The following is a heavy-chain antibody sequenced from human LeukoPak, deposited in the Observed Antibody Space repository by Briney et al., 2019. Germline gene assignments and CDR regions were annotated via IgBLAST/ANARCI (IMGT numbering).Heavy chain of an antibody. CDR3: ARRYCSGGSCSQSFDY. Sequence: SVKVSCKASGYTFTSYDISWVRQAPGQGLEWMGRIIPILGIANYAQKFQGRVTITADKPTSTAYMELSSLRSEDTAVYYCARRYCSGGSCSQSFDYWGQGTLVTVSS. CDR1: GYTFTSYD. J-gene: IGHJ4*02. CDR2: IIPILGIA. D-gene: IGHD2-15*01. V-gene: IGHV1-69*04.